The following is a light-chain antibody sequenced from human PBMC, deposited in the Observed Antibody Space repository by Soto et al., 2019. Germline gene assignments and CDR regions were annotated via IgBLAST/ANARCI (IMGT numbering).Light chain of an antibody. J-gene: IGKJ2*01. Sequence: EIVLTQSPGTLYLSPGERATLSCRASQSVRNVYLAWYQQKPGQAPRLLLYDASNRATGIPDRFSGSGSWTGFTLTINRLEPQDFAVYYSQQPGSPPRTFGQGTKLEIK. CDR3: QQPGSPPRT. V-gene: IGKV3-20*01. CDR2: DAS. CDR1: QSVRNVY.